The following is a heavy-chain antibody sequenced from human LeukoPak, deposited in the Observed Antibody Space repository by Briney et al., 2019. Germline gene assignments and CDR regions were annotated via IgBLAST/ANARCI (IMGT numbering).Heavy chain of an antibody. D-gene: IGHD6-6*01. CDR2: INHSGST. CDR3: ARGXRSSSGISDY. Sequence: PSETLSLTCAVYGGSFSGYYWSWIRQPPGKGLEWIGEINHSGSTNYNPSLKSRVTISVDTSKNQFSLKLSSVTAADTAVYYCARGXRSSSGISDYWGQGTLVTVSS. CDR1: GGSFSGYY. J-gene: IGHJ4*02. V-gene: IGHV4-34*01.